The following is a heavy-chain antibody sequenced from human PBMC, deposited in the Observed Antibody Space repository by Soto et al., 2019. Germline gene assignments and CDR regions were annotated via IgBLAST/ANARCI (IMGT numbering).Heavy chain of an antibody. CDR3: SRFIMVGGWFDPNYYHGMDV. Sequence: ASVKVSCKASGYNLGAYYTYWVRQAPGQGLEWMGWISGYNGNTNYAQTVQGRVTMTTDTSTGTVYMELRSLKSDDTAIYYCSRFIMVGGWFDPNYYHGMDVWGQGTTVTVSS. CDR1: GYNLGAYY. D-gene: IGHD6-19*01. V-gene: IGHV1-18*04. J-gene: IGHJ6*02. CDR2: ISGYNGNT.